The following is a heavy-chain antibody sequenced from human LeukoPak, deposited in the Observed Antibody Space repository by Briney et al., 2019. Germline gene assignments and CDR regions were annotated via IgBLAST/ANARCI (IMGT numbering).Heavy chain of an antibody. CDR3: ARDLTIFGSLGERNDTFDI. CDR2: ISPDGDTT. J-gene: IGHJ3*02. CDR1: GFTFSSYW. Sequence: GGSLRLSCAASGFTFSSYWMHWVRQAPGKGLVWVSRISPDGDTTSHADSVKGRFTITRDNSKNTLYLQMNSLRAEDTAVYYCARDLTIFGSLGERNDTFDIWGQGTMVTVSS. D-gene: IGHD3-3*01. V-gene: IGHV3-74*01.